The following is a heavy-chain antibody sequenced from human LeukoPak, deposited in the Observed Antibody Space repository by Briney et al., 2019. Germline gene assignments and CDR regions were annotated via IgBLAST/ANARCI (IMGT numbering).Heavy chain of an antibody. Sequence: SGPTLVKPTQTLTLTCTFSGFSLRTSGVGVGWIRQPPGKALEWLALIYWNDDKRYSPSLKSRLTITKDTSKNQVVLTMTNMDPVDTATYYCAHGGWFGNYFDYWGQGTLVTVSS. V-gene: IGHV2-5*01. CDR2: IYWNDDK. J-gene: IGHJ4*02. CDR1: GFSLRTSGVG. D-gene: IGHD3-10*01. CDR3: AHGGWFGNYFDY.